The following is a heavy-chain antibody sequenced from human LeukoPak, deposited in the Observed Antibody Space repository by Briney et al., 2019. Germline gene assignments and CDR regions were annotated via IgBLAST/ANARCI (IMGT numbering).Heavy chain of an antibody. CDR1: GFTFGSHA. V-gene: IGHV3-7*01. CDR2: IKQDGSEK. CDR3: ARERGYFDY. J-gene: IGHJ4*02. Sequence: GGSLRLSCEASGFTFGSHAMYWVRQAPGKGLEWVANIKQDGSEKYYVDSVKGRFTISRDNAKNSLYLQMNSLRAEDTAVYYCARERGYFDYWGQGTLVTVSS.